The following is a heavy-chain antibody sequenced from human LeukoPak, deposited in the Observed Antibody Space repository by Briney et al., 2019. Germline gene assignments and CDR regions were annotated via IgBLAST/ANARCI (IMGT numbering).Heavy chain of an antibody. J-gene: IGHJ4*01. Sequence: ASVKVSCKASGYTFTSYAMHWVRQAPGQRLEWMGWINAGNGNTKYSQKFQGRVTITRDTSASTAYMELSSLRSEDTAVCYCARGNPHSSGYWGPDYWGQEPWSPSPQ. CDR2: INAGNGNT. CDR1: GYTFTSYA. D-gene: IGHD3-22*01. V-gene: IGHV1-3*01. CDR3: ARGNPHSSGYWGPDY.